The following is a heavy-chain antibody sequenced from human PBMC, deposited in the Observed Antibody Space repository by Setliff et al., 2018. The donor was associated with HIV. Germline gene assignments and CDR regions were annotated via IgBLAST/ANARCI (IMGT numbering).Heavy chain of an antibody. CDR2: IYTSGNT. Sequence: SETLSLTCTVSGGSITSGSYYWSWIRQPAGKGLECIGHIYTSGNTNYNPSLKSRVTISIDTSKNHFSLKPSSVTAADTAVYYCARVRRDDFWTGPFVYWGQGTLVTVSS. J-gene: IGHJ4*02. V-gene: IGHV4-61*09. CDR3: ARVRRDDFWTGPFVY. CDR1: GGSITSGSYY. D-gene: IGHD3-3*01.